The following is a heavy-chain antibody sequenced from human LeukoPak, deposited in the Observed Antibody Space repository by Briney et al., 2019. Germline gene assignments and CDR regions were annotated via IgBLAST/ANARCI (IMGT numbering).Heavy chain of an antibody. Sequence: GGSLRLSCAASGFTFSSYSMNWVRQAPGKGLEWVPSISSSSSYIYYADSVKGRFTISRDNAKSSLYLQMNNLRAEDTAVYYCARGYYDSSGYYIGYFDYWGQGTLVTVSS. V-gene: IGHV3-21*01. D-gene: IGHD3-22*01. CDR2: ISSSSSYI. J-gene: IGHJ4*02. CDR3: ARGYYDSSGYYIGYFDY. CDR1: GFTFSSYS.